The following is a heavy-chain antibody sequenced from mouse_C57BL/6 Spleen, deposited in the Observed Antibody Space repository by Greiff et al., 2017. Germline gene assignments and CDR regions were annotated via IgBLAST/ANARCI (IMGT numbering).Heavy chain of an antibody. CDR3: AIITTVVDYYAMDY. CDR1: GYTFTDYN. J-gene: IGHJ4*01. CDR2: INPNNGGT. Sequence: VQLQQSGPELVKPGASVKMSCKASGYTFTDYNMHWVKQSHGKSLEWIGYINPNNGGTSYNQKFKGKATLTVNKSSSTAYMELRSLTSEDSAVYYCAIITTVVDYYAMDYWGQGTSVTVSS. D-gene: IGHD1-1*01. V-gene: IGHV1-22*01.